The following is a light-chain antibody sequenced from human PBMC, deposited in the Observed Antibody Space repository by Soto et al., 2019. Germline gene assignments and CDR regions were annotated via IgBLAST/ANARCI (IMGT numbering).Light chain of an antibody. CDR3: QQYSTSPIS. V-gene: IGKV3-11*01. Sequence: EIVLTQSPATLSLSPGERATLSCRANQSVSSYLAWYQQKPGQAPRLLIYDASNRATGIPARFSGSGSGTDFTLTISRLEPEDFAVYYCQQYSTSPISFGQGTRLEIK. CDR1: QSVSSY. CDR2: DAS. J-gene: IGKJ5*01.